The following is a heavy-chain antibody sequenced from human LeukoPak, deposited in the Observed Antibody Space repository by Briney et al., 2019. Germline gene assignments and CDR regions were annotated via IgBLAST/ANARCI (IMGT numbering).Heavy chain of an antibody. V-gene: IGHV3-30*04. CDR1: GFTFNSYA. Sequence: PGGSLRLSRAASGFTFNSYAIHWVRQAPGKGLEWVAVISYDGSNKYYADSVKGRFTISRDNSKNTLYLQLNSLRPEDTAVYYCARDQLAYSGYDTLFDYWGQGTLVTVSS. D-gene: IGHD5-12*01. CDR3: ARDQLAYSGYDTLFDY. CDR2: ISYDGSNK. J-gene: IGHJ4*02.